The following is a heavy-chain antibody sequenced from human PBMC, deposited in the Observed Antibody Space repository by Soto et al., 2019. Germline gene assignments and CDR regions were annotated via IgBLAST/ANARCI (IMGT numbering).Heavy chain of an antibody. J-gene: IGHJ4*02. D-gene: IGHD5-12*01. V-gene: IGHV4-4*02. Sequence: QVQLQESGPGLVKPSGTLSLTCAVSGGSISSSNWWSWVRQPPGKGLEWIGEIYHSGSTNYNPSLKSRVTISVDKSKNQFSLKLSSVTAADTAVYYCARGVRGLRLVMIGRVYYFDYWGQGTLVTVSS. CDR1: GGSISSSNW. CDR2: IYHSGST. CDR3: ARGVRGLRLVMIGRVYYFDY.